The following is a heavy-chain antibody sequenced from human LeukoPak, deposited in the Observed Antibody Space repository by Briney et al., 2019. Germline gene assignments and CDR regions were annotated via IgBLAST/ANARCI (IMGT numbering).Heavy chain of an antibody. J-gene: IGHJ4*02. Sequence: PGGSLRLSCAASGFTFSSYWMSWVRQAPGKGLEWVANIKQDGSEKYYVDSVKGRFTISRDNAKNSLYLQMNSLRAEDTAVYYCARDQRASSSWHPFRYWGQGTLVTVSS. CDR2: IKQDGSEK. CDR3: ARDQRASSSWHPFRY. D-gene: IGHD6-13*01. V-gene: IGHV3-7*01. CDR1: GFTFSSYW.